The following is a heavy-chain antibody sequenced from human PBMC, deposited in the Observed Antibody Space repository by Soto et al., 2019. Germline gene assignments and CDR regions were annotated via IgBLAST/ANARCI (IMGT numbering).Heavy chain of an antibody. CDR2: FYNSGST. V-gene: IGHV4-59*01. D-gene: IGHD6-13*01. CDR1: GGSISSNY. J-gene: IGHJ4*02. Sequence: SETLSLTCTVSGGSISSNYWTWIRQPPGKGLEWFGFFYNSGSTNYNPSLKSRVTISEDTSKSQFSLKVNSMTAADTAVYYCARYRREAVAGYTLDNWGQGILVTVSS. CDR3: ARYRREAVAGYTLDN.